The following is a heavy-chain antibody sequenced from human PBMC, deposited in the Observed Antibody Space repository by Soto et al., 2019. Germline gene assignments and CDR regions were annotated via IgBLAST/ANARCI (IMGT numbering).Heavy chain of an antibody. Sequence: QMQLVESGGGVVQPGRSLRLSCAASGFTFSSYAMHWVRQAPGKGLEWVAVISYDGSNKYYADSVKGRFTISRDNSKNTLYLQMNSLRSEDTAVYYCARDRVIVVLITLPVDYWGQGTLVTVSS. CDR3: ARDRVIVVLITLPVDY. CDR2: ISYDGSNK. CDR1: GFTFSSYA. J-gene: IGHJ4*02. V-gene: IGHV3-30-3*01. D-gene: IGHD3-22*01.